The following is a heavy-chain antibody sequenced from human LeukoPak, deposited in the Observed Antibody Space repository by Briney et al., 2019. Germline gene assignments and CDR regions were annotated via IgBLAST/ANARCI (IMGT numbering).Heavy chain of an antibody. CDR3: ARDPYTSSSWYRGRANNWFDP. Sequence: RASVTVSFKASGYTFTTYPMNWVRQAPGQGLEWMGWINTNTGNPTYAQGFTGRFVFSLDTSVSTAYLQISSLKADDTAVYYCARDPYTSSSWYRGRANNWFDPWGQGTLVTVSS. CDR1: GYTFTTYP. D-gene: IGHD6-13*01. J-gene: IGHJ5*02. CDR2: INTNTGNP. V-gene: IGHV7-4-1*02.